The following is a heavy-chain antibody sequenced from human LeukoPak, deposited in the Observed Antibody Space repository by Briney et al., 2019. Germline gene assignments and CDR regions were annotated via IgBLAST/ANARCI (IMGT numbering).Heavy chain of an antibody. V-gene: IGHV1-69*04. Sequence: ASVKVSCKASGGTFSSYAISWVRQAPGQGLEWMGRIIPILGIANYAQKFQGRVTITADKSTSTAYMELSSLRAEDTAVYYCAKVRPYCSSTSCYAISRLYYFDYWGQGTLVTVSS. J-gene: IGHJ4*02. CDR2: IIPILGIA. CDR3: AKVRPYCSSTSCYAISRLYYFDY. CDR1: GGTFSSYA. D-gene: IGHD2-2*01.